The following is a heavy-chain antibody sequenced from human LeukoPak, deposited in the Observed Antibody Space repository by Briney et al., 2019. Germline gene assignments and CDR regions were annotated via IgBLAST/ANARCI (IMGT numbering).Heavy chain of an antibody. CDR3: ARAVLWFGELLSGYYYMDV. CDR2: INHSGST. CDR1: GGSFSGYY. V-gene: IGHV4-34*01. Sequence: PSETLSLTCAVYGGSFSGYYWSWLRQPPGKGLEWIGEINHSGSTNYNPSLKSRVTISVDTSKNQFSLKLSSVTAADTAVYYCARAVLWFGELLSGYYYMDVWGKGTTVTVSS. D-gene: IGHD3-10*01. J-gene: IGHJ6*03.